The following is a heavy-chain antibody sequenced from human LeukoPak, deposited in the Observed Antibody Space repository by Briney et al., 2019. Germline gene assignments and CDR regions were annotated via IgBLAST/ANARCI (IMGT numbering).Heavy chain of an antibody. Sequence: SETLSLTCTVSGASISSYYWSWIRQPAGKGLEWIGRFYTLGSTNYNPSLKSPVTMSVDTSKNQFSLKLSSVTAADTAVYYCARDSGSGWYYFDYWGQGTLVTVSS. CDR3: ARDSGSGWYYFDY. CDR1: GASISSYY. D-gene: IGHD6-19*01. J-gene: IGHJ4*02. CDR2: FYTLGST. V-gene: IGHV4-4*07.